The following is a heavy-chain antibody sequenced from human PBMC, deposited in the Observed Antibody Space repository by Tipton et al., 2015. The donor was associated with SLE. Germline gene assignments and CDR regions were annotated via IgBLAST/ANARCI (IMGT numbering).Heavy chain of an antibody. CDR1: GFTFSSYA. Sequence: GSLRLSCAASGFTFSSYAMSWVRQAPGKGLEWVSAISGSGGSTYYADSVKGRFTISRDNAKNSLYLQMNSLRAEDTAVYYCARAGTGRIATFGHAFDIWGQGTMVTVSS. CDR2: ISGSGGST. J-gene: IGHJ3*02. V-gene: IGHV3-23*01. CDR3: ARAGTGRIATFGHAFDI. D-gene: IGHD2-21*01.